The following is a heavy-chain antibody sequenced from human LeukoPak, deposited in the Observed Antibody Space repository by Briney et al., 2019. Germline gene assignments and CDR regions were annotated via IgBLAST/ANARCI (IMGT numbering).Heavy chain of an antibody. V-gene: IGHV4-34*01. CDR3: ARGLYVTMVRGVVVNYGLDV. CDR2: INHSGST. D-gene: IGHD3-10*01. J-gene: IGHJ6*02. Sequence: SETLSLTCAVYGGSFSGYYWSWIRQPPGKGLEWIGEINHSGSTNYNPSLKGRVTISADKSKNQFSLKLTSVTAADTAVYYCARGLYVTMVRGVVVNYGLDVWGQGATVIVSS. CDR1: GGSFSGYY.